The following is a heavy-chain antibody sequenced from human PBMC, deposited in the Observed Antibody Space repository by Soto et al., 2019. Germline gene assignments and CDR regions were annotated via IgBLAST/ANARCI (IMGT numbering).Heavy chain of an antibody. J-gene: IGHJ3*01. CDR3: ASGPTVGDF. Sequence: QVQLVQSGAEVRKPGASVKVSCKAAGYSFTSYGITWVRQAPGQGLEWMGGTYKSNTNYAQKVQGRVTMTTDTSTSTAYMDLSSLTSDDTAVYYCASGPTVGDFWGQGTLVTVSS. CDR2: TYKSNT. CDR1: GYSFTSYG. V-gene: IGHV1-18*01. D-gene: IGHD3-16*01.